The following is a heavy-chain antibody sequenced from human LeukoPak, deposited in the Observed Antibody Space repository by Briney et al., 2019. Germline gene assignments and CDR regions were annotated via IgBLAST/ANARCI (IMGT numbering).Heavy chain of an antibody. CDR2: ISSDGNTE. J-gene: IGHJ4*02. D-gene: IGHD2-15*01. CDR1: GFSLTTYP. V-gene: IGHV3-48*03. CDR3: ARDIVNVPFVTSLES. Sequence: PGGSLRLSCAASGFSLTTYPMNWIRQVPGKGLEWVSHISSDGNTEYYADSMRVRFTMSRDNAKNSLDLHMNSLRTEDTAVYYCARDIVNVPFVTSLESWGQGALVTVSS.